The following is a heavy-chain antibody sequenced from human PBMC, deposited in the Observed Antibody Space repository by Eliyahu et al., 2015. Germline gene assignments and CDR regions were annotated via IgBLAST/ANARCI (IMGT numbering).Heavy chain of an antibody. CDR3: ARERRVTTTDYYFDY. V-gene: IGHV3-30-3*01. CDR2: ISYDGSNK. J-gene: IGHJ4*02. D-gene: IGHD4-17*01. CDR1: GFPFSXYA. Sequence: QVQLVESGGGVVQPGRSLXLSCXAXGFPFSXYAMHWVRQAPGKGLEWVAVISYDGSNKYYADSVKGRFTISRDNSKNTLYLQMNSLRAEDTAVYYCARERRVTTTDYYFDYWGQGTLVTVSS.